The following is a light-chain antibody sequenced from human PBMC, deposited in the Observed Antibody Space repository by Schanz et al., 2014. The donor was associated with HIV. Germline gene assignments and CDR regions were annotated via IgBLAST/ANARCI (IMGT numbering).Light chain of an antibody. CDR1: QSISSNY. V-gene: IGKV3-20*01. CDR3: QQYGGSPPYS. J-gene: IGKJ2*03. CDR2: GAS. Sequence: ESILTQSPGTLSFSPGERATLSCRASQSISSNYLARHQQKPGQAPSLLIYGASSRATGIPDRFSGSGSGTDFTLTISRLEPEDFAVYYCQQYGGSPPYSFGQGTKLEIK.